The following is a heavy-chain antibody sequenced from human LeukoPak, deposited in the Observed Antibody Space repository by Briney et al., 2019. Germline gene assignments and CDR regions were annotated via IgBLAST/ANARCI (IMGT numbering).Heavy chain of an antibody. CDR1: GFTFRSYA. D-gene: IGHD1-26*01. J-gene: IGHJ3*02. CDR3: AREVGAADAFDI. CDR2: IYSGGST. V-gene: IGHV3-53*01. Sequence: TGGSLRISCAASGFTFRSYAMTWVRQAPGKGLEWVSVIYSGGSTYYADSVKGRFTISRDNSKNTLYLQMNSLRAEDTAVYYCAREVGAADAFDIWGQGTMVTVSS.